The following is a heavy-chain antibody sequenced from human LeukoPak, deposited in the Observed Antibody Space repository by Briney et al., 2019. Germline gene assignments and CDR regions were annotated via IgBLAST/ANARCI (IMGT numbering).Heavy chain of an antibody. V-gene: IGHV1-3*01. D-gene: IGHD6-19*01. CDR3: ARDSDTSDWAWVY. CDR2: INAGIGET. J-gene: IGHJ4*02. CDR1: GYTFTSYS. Sequence: PEASVKVSCKAPGYTFTSYSKYTIHWVRRAPGQRLEWMGWINAGIGETRYSQKFQGRVTFTGDTSANTVYMELNSLISEDTAVYYCARDSDTSDWAWVYWGQGTLVTVSS.